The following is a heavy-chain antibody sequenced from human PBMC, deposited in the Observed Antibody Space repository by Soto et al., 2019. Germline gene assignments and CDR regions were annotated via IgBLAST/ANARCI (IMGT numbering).Heavy chain of an antibody. Sequence: EVQLLESGGGLVQPGGSLRLSCAASGFTFSSYAMSWVRQAPGKGLEWVSAISGSGGSTYYADSVKGRFTISRDNSKNTLNLQMNSPRAEDTAVYYCAKDRPLADIVVVPAAARMDVWGQGTTVTVSS. CDR2: ISGSGGST. CDR1: GFTFSSYA. D-gene: IGHD2-2*01. V-gene: IGHV3-23*01. CDR3: AKDRPLADIVVVPAAARMDV. J-gene: IGHJ6*02.